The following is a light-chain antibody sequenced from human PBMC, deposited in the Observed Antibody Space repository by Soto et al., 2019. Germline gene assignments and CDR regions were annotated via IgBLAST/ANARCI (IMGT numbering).Light chain of an antibody. CDR3: QHRAGWPPALT. Sequence: IVFTQSPATLSLSPGERATLSCRASQSVRSSLAWYQQQPGQAPRLLIYGASSRATGIPDRFSGSGSGTDFTLTISSLEPEDFAVYFCQHRAGWPPALTFGGGTKVDI. J-gene: IGKJ4*01. CDR1: QSVRSS. CDR2: GAS. V-gene: IGKV3-11*01.